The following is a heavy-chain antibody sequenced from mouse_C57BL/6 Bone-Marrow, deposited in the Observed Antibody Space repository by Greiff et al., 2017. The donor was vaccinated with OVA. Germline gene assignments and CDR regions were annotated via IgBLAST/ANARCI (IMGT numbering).Heavy chain of an antibody. CDR2: IYPSDSET. CDR1: GYTFTSYW. CDR3: AREGGTKYFDY. V-gene: IGHV1-61*01. D-gene: IGHD2-14*01. J-gene: IGHJ2*01. Sequence: QVQLKQPGAELVRPGSSVKLSCKASGYTFTSYWMDWVKQRPGQGLEWIGNIYPSDSETHYNQKFKDKATLTVDKSSSTAYMQLSSLTSEDSAVYYCAREGGTKYFDYWGQGTTRTVSS.